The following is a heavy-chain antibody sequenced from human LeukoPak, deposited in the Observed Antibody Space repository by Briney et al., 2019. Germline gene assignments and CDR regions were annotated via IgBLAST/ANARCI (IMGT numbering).Heavy chain of an antibody. J-gene: IGHJ4*02. CDR1: GFTFSSHW. CDR2: IKQDGSEK. CDR3: ARDKEYQLLFPDY. D-gene: IGHD2-2*01. Sequence: GGSLRLSCVGSGFTFSSHWMSWVRQAPGKGLEWVANIKQDGSEKYYVDSVKGRFTISRDNAKNSLYLQMNSLRAEDTAVYYCARDKEYQLLFPDYWGQGTLVTVSS. V-gene: IGHV3-7*04.